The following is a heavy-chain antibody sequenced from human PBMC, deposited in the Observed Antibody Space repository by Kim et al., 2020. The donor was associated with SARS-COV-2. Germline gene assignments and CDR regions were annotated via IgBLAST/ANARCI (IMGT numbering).Heavy chain of an antibody. V-gene: IGHV4-4*02. CDR3: ARSPYDSSSWYLDY. Sequence: NPSLKSRLTISVGKSKNQFSLKLSSVTAADTAVYYCARSPYDSSSWYLDYWGQGTLVTVSS. D-gene: IGHD6-13*01. J-gene: IGHJ4*02.